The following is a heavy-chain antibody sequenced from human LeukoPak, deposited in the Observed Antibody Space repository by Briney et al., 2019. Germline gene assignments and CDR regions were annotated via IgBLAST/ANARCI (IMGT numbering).Heavy chain of an antibody. D-gene: IGHD3-22*01. V-gene: IGHV5-51*01. CDR2: VYPGDSDT. J-gene: IGHJ3*01. Sequence: GESLKISCKGSGYRFTSYWIAWVRQMPGKGLEWMGIVYPGDSDTRYSLSFQGQVTISADKSISTAYLQWSSLKASDTAMYYCARWSPDYYDSSLDAFDVWGQGTMVTVSS. CDR1: GYRFTSYW. CDR3: ARWSPDYYDSSLDAFDV.